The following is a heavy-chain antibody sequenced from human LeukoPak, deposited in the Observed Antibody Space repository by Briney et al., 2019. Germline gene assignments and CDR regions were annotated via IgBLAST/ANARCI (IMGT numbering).Heavy chain of an antibody. CDR1: GYSISSSNW. J-gene: IGHJ4*02. CDR3: ARLHNAGAVPGTNFFDY. V-gene: IGHV4-28*01. CDR2: IYHSGAT. Sequence: SETLSLTCAVSGYSISSSNWWGWIRQPPGKGLQWIGCIYHSGATNYNPSLKSRVTMSVDTSKNQFSLRLSSVTDVDTAVYSCARLHNAGAVPGTNFFDYWGQGTLLTVSS. D-gene: IGHD6-19*01.